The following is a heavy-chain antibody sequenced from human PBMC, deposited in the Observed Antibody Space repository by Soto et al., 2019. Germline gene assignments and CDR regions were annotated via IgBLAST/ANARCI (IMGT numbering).Heavy chain of an antibody. Sequence: SETLSLTCTVSGGSIRSGDYFWSWIRQPPGKGLEWIGNIYYSGSTYYNPSLESRVTVSVDTSKNQFSPKLSSVTAADTAVYYCARSGSYYVDYWGQGTLVTVSS. CDR2: IYYSGST. CDR1: GGSIRSGDYF. J-gene: IGHJ4*02. V-gene: IGHV4-30-4*01. CDR3: ARSGSYYVDY. D-gene: IGHD1-26*01.